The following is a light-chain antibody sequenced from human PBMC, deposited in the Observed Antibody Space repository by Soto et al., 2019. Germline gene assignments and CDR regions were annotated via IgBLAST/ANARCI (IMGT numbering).Light chain of an antibody. CDR2: GAS. J-gene: IGKJ3*01. CDR1: QSITNNY. Sequence: EIVLAQSPGTLSLSPGERATLSCRASQSITNNYLAWYQQKPGRAHRLLIYGASSRATGIPDRFSGSGSGTDFTLTISSLQPEDFATYYCQHFYDYPHSFGPGTKVDIK. CDR3: QHFYDYPHS. V-gene: IGKV3-20*01.